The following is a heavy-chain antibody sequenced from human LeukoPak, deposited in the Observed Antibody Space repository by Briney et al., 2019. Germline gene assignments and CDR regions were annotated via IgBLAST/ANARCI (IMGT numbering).Heavy chain of an antibody. CDR3: TTGGSVIVAGTRAFDI. CDR2: IRSEIDGGAT. CDR1: GFTFSSYG. V-gene: IGHV3-15*07. D-gene: IGHD5-12*01. Sequence: GRSLRLSCAASGFTFSSYGMNWVRQAPGKGLEWVGRIRSEIDGGATDYAAPVQGRFTISRDDSQATLYLQMNSLKTEDTAVYYCTTGGSVIVAGTRAFDIWGQGTKVTVSS. J-gene: IGHJ3*02.